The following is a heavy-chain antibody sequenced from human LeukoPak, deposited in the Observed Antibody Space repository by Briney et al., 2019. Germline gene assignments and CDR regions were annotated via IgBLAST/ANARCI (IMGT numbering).Heavy chain of an antibody. Sequence: SETLSLTCTVFGYSISSGYYWGWIRQPPGKGLEWIGNIYHTGSTYCNPSLKSRVTISVDTSKNQFSLKMSSVTAADTAVYYCARGDCSGDCYSTFDCWGQGTLVTVSS. CDR3: ARGDCSGDCYSTFDC. D-gene: IGHD2-21*02. J-gene: IGHJ4*02. V-gene: IGHV4-38-2*02. CDR2: IYHTGST. CDR1: GYSISSGYY.